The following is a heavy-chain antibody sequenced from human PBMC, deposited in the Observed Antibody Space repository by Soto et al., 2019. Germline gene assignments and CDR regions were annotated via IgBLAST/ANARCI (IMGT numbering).Heavy chain of an antibody. CDR3: AREGGDIVQMVYALPWY. CDR2: INPNSGAT. Sequence: QVHLVQSGAEVKKPEASVKVSCKASGYTFTDYYMHWVRQAPGQGLEWMGWINPNSGATSYAQRSQGRVTMTRDTSISTAYIELSRLTSDDTAVYYCAREGGDIVQMVYALPWYWGQGTLVTVSS. CDR1: GYTFTDYY. D-gene: IGHD2-8*01. J-gene: IGHJ4*02. V-gene: IGHV1-2*02.